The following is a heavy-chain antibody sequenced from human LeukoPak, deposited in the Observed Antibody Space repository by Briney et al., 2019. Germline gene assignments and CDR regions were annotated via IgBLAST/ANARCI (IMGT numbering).Heavy chain of an antibody. CDR1: GFTFSSYS. CDR3: AKDRVAVAGTYFDY. J-gene: IGHJ4*02. V-gene: IGHV3-48*01. Sequence: PGGSLRLSCAASGFTFSSYSMNWVRQAPGKGLEWVSYISSSSSTIYYADSVKGRFTISRDNAKNSLYLQMNSLRAEDTAVYYCAKDRVAVAGTYFDYWGQGTLVTVSS. CDR2: ISSSSSTI. D-gene: IGHD6-19*01.